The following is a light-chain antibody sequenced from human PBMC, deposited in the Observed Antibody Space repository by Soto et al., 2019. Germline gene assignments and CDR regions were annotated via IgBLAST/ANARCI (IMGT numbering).Light chain of an antibody. CDR2: DTS. J-gene: IGKJ5*01. CDR1: QSLANSI. V-gene: IGKV3-20*01. Sequence: ECVLTHSPGTLSLSPGQRATLCCSFSQSLANSIIAWYQQKPGQAPRLLIYDTSSRASGIADRFSGSGSGTDFTLTISRLETEDFAVFYCQQYGTSEIIFGQGTRLEI. CDR3: QQYGTSEII.